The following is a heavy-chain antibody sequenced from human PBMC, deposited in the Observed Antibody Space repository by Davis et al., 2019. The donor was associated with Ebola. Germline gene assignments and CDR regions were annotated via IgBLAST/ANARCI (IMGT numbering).Heavy chain of an antibody. CDR3: ARDKDDYGDSFPDY. D-gene: IGHD4-17*01. Sequence: ASVKVSCKASGGTFSSYAISWVRQAPGQGLEWMGWISAYNGNTNYAQKLQGRVTMTTDTSTSTAYMELRSLRSDDTAVYYCARDKDDYGDSFPDYWGQGTLVTVSS. V-gene: IGHV1-18*01. J-gene: IGHJ4*02. CDR1: GGTFSSYA. CDR2: ISAYNGNT.